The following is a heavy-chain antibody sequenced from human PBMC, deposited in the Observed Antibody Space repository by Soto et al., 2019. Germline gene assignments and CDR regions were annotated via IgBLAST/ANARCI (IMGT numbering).Heavy chain of an antibody. CDR2: ISYDGSNK. Sequence: GGSLRLSCAASGFTFSSYGMHWVRQAPGKGLEWVAVISYDGSNKYYADSVKGRFTISRDNSKNTLYLQMNSLRAEDTAVYYCAKDGGGALAAAGENDYWGQGTLVTVSS. J-gene: IGHJ4*02. CDR1: GFTFSSYG. D-gene: IGHD6-13*01. CDR3: AKDGGGALAAAGENDY. V-gene: IGHV3-30*18.